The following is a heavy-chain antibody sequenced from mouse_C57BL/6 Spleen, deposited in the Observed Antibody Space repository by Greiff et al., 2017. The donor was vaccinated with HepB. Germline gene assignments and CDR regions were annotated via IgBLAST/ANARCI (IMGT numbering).Heavy chain of an antibody. V-gene: IGHV5-9*01. CDR1: GFTFSSYS. CDR2: ISGVGDNT. J-gene: IGHJ3*01. D-gene: IGHD2-2*01. CDR3: ARRGRYGYDEGFAY. Sequence: EVQRVESGGGLVKPGGSLTLSCAASGFTFSSYSMSWVRQTPEKKLEWVVTISGVGDNTYYPDSVKGRFTISRDNAKNTLYLQMSSLRSEDTALYYCARRGRYGYDEGFAYWGQGTLVTVSA.